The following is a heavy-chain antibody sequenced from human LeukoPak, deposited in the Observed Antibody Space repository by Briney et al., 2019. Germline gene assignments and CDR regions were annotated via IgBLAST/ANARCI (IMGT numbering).Heavy chain of an antibody. CDR1: GGSFSGYY. CDR2: INHSGST. CDR3: ARVPDYPDY. J-gene: IGHJ4*02. Sequence: PSETLSLTCAVYGGSFSGYYWSWIRQPPGKGLEWIGEINHSGSTNYNPSLKSRVTISVDTSKNQFSLKLSSVTAADTAVYYCARVPDYPDYWGQGTLVTVSS. D-gene: IGHD4-11*01. V-gene: IGHV4-34*01.